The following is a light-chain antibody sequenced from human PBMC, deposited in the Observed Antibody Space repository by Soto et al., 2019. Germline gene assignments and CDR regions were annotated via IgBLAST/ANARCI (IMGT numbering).Light chain of an antibody. V-gene: IGKV3-20*01. CDR2: GAS. CDR1: QSVSSSY. J-gene: IGKJ3*01. CDR3: QQYGNAPFT. Sequence: DIVLTQSPGTLSFSPGDRATITCRASQSVSSSYLAWFQQKPGQAPRLLIYGASSRATGIPDRFSGSGSGTDFTLTISRLEPEDFAVYYCQQYGNAPFTFGHGTKVDIK.